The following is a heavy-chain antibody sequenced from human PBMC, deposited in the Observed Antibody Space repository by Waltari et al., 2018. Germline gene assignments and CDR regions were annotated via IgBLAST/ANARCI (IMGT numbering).Heavy chain of an antibody. CDR2: IYYTGST. Sequence: QVQLQESGPSLLKPSETLSLICTVYVGSISGFYWSWVRQPPGKGLDWIGYIYYTGSTNFNPSLKSRVTMSVDTSKNQFSLKLSSVTAADTAFYYCARGGGGDWEWFDPWGQGTLVTVSS. CDR3: ARGGGGDWEWFDP. J-gene: IGHJ5*02. D-gene: IGHD2-21*02. V-gene: IGHV4-59*01. CDR1: VGSISGFY.